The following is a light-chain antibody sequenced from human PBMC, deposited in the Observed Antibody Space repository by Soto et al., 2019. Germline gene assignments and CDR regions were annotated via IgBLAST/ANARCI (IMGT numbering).Light chain of an antibody. CDR3: SSYTSSSPHVV. J-gene: IGLJ2*01. CDR2: EVS. Sequence: QSALTQPASVSGSPGQSITISCTGTSSDVGHYNYVSWYQQHSGKAPKLMIYEVSNRPSGVSNRFSGSKSGNTASLTISGLQAEDEADYYCSSYTSSSPHVVFGGGTQLTVL. V-gene: IGLV2-14*01. CDR1: SSDVGHYNY.